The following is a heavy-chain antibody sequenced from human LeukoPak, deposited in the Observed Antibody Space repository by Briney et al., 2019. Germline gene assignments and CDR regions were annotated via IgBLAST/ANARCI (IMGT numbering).Heavy chain of an antibody. CDR2: INHSGST. CDR1: GGSFSGYY. CDR3: ARGSWYDVGYFGY. V-gene: IGHV4-34*01. Sequence: SETLSLTCAVYGGSFSGYYWSWIRQPPGKGLEWIGEINHSGSTNYNPSLKSRVTISVDTSKNQFSLKLSSVTAADTAVYYCARGSWYDVGYFGYWGQGTLVTVSS. D-gene: IGHD1-1*01. J-gene: IGHJ4*02.